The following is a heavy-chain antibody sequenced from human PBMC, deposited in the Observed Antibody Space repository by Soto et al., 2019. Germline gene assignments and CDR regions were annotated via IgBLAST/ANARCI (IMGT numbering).Heavy chain of an antibody. D-gene: IGHD2-2*02. CDR1: GFTFSNYA. V-gene: IGHV3-23*01. CDR2: ISGSGGST. CDR3: AKVGCSSTSCYTGGADAFDI. J-gene: IGHJ3*02. Sequence: GGSLRLSCAASGFTFSNYAMSWVRQAPGKGLEWVSAISGSGGSTYCADSVKGRFTISRDNSKNTLYLQMNSLRAEDTAVYYCAKVGCSSTSCYTGGADAFDIWGQGXMVTVSS.